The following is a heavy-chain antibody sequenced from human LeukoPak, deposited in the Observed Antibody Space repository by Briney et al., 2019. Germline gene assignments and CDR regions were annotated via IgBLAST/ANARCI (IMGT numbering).Heavy chain of an antibody. V-gene: IGHV3-30*02. J-gene: IGHJ4*02. CDR3: ARDDCYFASEN. Sequence: GGSLRLSCAASGFSFISYAMLWFRQAPGKGLEWVAFMRSDGSDIFYAESLKGRFTISRDNGKSMLFLQMHSLRAEDTAVYYCARDDCYFASENWGQGALVTVSS. CDR2: MRSDGSDI. D-gene: IGHD2-21*02. CDR1: GFSFISYA.